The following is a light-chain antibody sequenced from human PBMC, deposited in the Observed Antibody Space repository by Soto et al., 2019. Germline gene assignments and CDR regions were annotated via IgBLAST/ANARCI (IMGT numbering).Light chain of an antibody. CDR1: QSVSSSY. J-gene: IGKJ5*01. V-gene: IGKV3D-20*02. Sequence: EIVLTQSPGTLSLSPGERATLSCLASQSVSSSYLAWYQQKPGQAPRLLIYDTSIRATGIPARFSGSGSGTDFTLTISSLEPEDFAVYYCQQRNSWPPTFTFGQGTRLEI. CDR3: QQRNSWPPTFT. CDR2: DTS.